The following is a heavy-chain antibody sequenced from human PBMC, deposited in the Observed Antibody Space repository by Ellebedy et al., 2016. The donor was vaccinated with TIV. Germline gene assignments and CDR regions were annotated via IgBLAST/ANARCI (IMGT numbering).Heavy chain of an antibody. CDR1: GFTVSNNY. CDR2: IYSGGNT. J-gene: IGHJ4*02. Sequence: GESLKISCAASGFTVSNNYMSWVRQAPGQGLEWVSVIYSGGNTFYAESVKGRFTISRDSSQNTLYLQMDSLRAEDTAVYYCASSPSKGYWGQGTLVTVSS. V-gene: IGHV3-53*01. CDR3: ASSPSKGY.